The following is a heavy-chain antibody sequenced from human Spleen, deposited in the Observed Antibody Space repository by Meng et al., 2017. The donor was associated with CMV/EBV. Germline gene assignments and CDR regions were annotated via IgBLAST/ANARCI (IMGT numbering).Heavy chain of an antibody. CDR3: ATSRLKSAYDI. V-gene: IGHV3-48*03. J-gene: IGHJ3*02. Sequence: GESLKISCAASGFTFESYDLNWVRQAPGKGLEWVSYISGSDSTIDYADSVRGRFTISRDNAKNSVFLQMTSLTVEDSALYYCATSRLKSAYDIWGQGTVVTVSS. D-gene: IGHD2-8*01. CDR2: ISGSDSTI. CDR1: GFTFESYD.